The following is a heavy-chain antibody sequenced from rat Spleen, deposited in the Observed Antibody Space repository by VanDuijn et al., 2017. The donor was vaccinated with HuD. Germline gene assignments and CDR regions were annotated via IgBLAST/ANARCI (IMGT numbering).Heavy chain of an antibody. J-gene: IGHJ2*01. CDR2: INKDSFTI. CDR3: VTERLGVEG. D-gene: IGHD4-3*01. V-gene: IGHV4-2*01. CDR1: GFNFNDYW. Sequence: EVQMVESGGGLVQPGRSLKLSCAASGFNFNDYWMGWVRQAPGKGLEWIGEINKDSFTINYTPSLKDKFAISRDNAQNTLFLQMNKLGSEDTAIYYCVTERLGVEGWGQGVMVTVSS.